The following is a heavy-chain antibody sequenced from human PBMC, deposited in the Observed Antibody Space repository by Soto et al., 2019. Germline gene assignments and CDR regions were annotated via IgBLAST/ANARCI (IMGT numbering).Heavy chain of an antibody. V-gene: IGHV4-31*03. CDR2: IYYSGST. CDR3: ARHPSDFWFDP. J-gene: IGHJ5*02. CDR1: GGSISSGGYY. D-gene: IGHD2-21*02. Sequence: SETLSLTCTVSGGSISSGGYYWSWIRQHPGKGLEWIGYIYYSGSTYYNPSLKSRVTISVDTSKNQFSLKLSSVAAADTAVYYCARHPSDFWFDPWGQGTLVTVSS.